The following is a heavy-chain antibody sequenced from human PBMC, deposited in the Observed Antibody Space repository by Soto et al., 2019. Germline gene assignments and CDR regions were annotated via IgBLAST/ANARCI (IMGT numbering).Heavy chain of an antibody. CDR2: IYYSGST. CDR1: GGSISSNSYY. D-gene: IGHD4-17*01. Sequence: SETLSLTCTVSGGSISSNSYYWGWIRQPPGKGLEWIGSIYYSGSTYYNPSLKSRVTISVDKSKNHFSLKLSSVTAADTAVYYCARSEATVLDYWGQGTLVTVSS. J-gene: IGHJ4*02. V-gene: IGHV4-39*07. CDR3: ARSEATVLDY.